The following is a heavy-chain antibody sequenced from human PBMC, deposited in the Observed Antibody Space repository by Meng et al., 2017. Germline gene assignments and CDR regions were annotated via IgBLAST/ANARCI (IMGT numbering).Heavy chain of an antibody. Sequence: GESLKISCAASGFTFSSYGMHWVRQAPGKGLEWVAVIWYDGSNKYYADSVKGRFTISRDNSKNTLYQQMNSLRDEDTAVYYCAREGANLHSSSWYLGWFDPWGQGTLVTVSS. J-gene: IGHJ5*02. CDR1: GFTFSSYG. CDR2: IWYDGSNK. CDR3: AREGANLHSSSWYLGWFDP. V-gene: IGHV3-33*01. D-gene: IGHD6-13*01.